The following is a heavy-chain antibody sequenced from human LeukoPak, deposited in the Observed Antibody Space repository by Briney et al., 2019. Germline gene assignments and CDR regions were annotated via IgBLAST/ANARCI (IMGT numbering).Heavy chain of an antibody. CDR1: GGTFSSYA. CDR3: ARDRYCSSTSCYSGDYGMDV. CDR2: IIPIFGTA. J-gene: IGHJ6*04. V-gene: IGHV1-69*13. Sequence: ASVKVSCKASGGTFSSYAISWVRQAPGQGLEWMGGIIPIFGTANYAQKFQGRVTITADESTSTADMELSSLRSEDTAVYYCARDRYCSSTSCYSGDYGMDVWGKGTTVTVSS. D-gene: IGHD2-2*01.